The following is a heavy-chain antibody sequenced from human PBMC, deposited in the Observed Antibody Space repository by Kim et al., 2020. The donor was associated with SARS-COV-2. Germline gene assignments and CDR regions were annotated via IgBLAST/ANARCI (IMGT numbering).Heavy chain of an antibody. J-gene: IGHJ6*02. D-gene: IGHD3-22*01. CDR1: GFTFSSYE. CDR2: ISSSGSTI. CDR3: ARDGDSRYYYYGMDV. V-gene: IGHV3-48*03. Sequence: GGSLRLSCAASGFTFSSYEMNWVRQAPGKGLEWVSYISSSGSTIYYADSVKGRFTISRDNAKNSLYLQMNSLKAEDTAVYYCARDGDSRYYYYGMDVWGQGTTVTVSS.